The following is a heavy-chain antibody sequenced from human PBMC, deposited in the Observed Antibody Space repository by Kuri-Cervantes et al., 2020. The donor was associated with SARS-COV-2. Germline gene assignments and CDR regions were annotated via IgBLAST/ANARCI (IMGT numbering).Heavy chain of an antibody. Sequence: GESLKISCAASGFTFSSYAMSWVRQAPGKGLEWVSAISGSGGSTYYADSVKGRFTISRDNSKNTLYLQMNSLRAEDTAVYYCARGDGYPYWGQGTLVTVSS. CDR2: ISGSGGST. CDR1: GFTFSSYA. V-gene: IGHV3-23*01. J-gene: IGHJ4*02. CDR3: ARGDGYPY. D-gene: IGHD5-24*01.